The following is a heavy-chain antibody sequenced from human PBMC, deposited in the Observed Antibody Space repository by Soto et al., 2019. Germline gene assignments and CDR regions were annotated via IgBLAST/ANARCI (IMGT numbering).Heavy chain of an antibody. V-gene: IGHV3-7*05. D-gene: IGHD3-10*01. CDR3: ARDGVAPGLYFDY. J-gene: IGHJ4*02. CDR1: GFTFSDYW. CDR2: IKYDGAEK. Sequence: GGSLRLSCASSGFTFSDYWMNWVRQAPGKGLEWVASIKYDGAEKSYVDSVKGRFTISRDNPKNSVYLQMASLRAEDTAVYYCARDGVAPGLYFDYWGQGTPVTVSS.